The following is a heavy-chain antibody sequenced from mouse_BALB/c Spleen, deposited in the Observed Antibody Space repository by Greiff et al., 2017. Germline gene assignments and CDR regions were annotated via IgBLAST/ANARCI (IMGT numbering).Heavy chain of an antibody. CDR1: GFSLTGYG. CDR2: IWGDGST. V-gene: IGHV2-6-7*01. CDR3: ARDYYGSLYAMDY. J-gene: IGHJ4*01. D-gene: IGHD1-1*01. Sequence: QVQLKESGPGLVAPSQSLSITCTVSGFSLTGYGVNWVRQPPGKGLEWLGMIWGDGSTDYNSALKSRLSISKDNSKSQVFLKMNSLQTDDTARYYCARDYYGSLYAMDYWGQGTSVTVSS.